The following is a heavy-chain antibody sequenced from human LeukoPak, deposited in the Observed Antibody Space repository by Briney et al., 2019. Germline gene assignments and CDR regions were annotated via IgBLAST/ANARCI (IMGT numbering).Heavy chain of an antibody. CDR3: ARQNWGYAVSGFDY. Sequence: SETLSLTCTVSGGSISSSSYYWGWIRQPPGKGLEWIGSIYYSGSTYYNPSPKSRVTISVDTSKNQFSLKLSSVTAADTAVYYCARQNWGYAVSGFDYWGQGTLVTVSS. V-gene: IGHV4-39*01. CDR2: IYYSGST. J-gene: IGHJ4*02. D-gene: IGHD7-27*01. CDR1: GGSISSSSYY.